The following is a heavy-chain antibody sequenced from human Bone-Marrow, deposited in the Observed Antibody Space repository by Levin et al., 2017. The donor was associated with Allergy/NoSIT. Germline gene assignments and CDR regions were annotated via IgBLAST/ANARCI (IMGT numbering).Heavy chain of an antibody. Sequence: GGSLRLSCAASGFTFSSYAMHWVRQAPGKGLEWVAVISYDGSNKYYADSVKGRFTISRDNSKNTLYLQMNSLRAEDTAVYYCARAGGGYSYGAIDYWGQGTLVTVSS. J-gene: IGHJ4*02. V-gene: IGHV3-30-3*01. CDR3: ARAGGGYSYGAIDY. D-gene: IGHD5-18*01. CDR1: GFTFSSYA. CDR2: ISYDGSNK.